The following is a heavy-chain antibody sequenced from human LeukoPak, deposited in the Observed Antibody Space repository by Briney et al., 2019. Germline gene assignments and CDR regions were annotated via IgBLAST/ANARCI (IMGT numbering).Heavy chain of an antibody. CDR2: INPNSGGT. D-gene: IGHD5-18*01. J-gene: IGHJ6*02. CDR1: GYTFTGYY. CDR3: ARGQAGYSYGPDPYYYYYGMDV. Sequence: GASVKVSCKASGYTFTGYYMHWVRQAPGQGLEWMGWINPNSGGTNYAQKFQGRVTMTRDTSISTAYMELSRLRSDDTAVYYCARGQAGYSYGPDPYYYYYGMDVWGQGTTVTVSS. V-gene: IGHV1-2*02.